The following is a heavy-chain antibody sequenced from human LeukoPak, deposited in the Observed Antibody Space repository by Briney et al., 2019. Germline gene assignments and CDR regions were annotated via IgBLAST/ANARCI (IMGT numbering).Heavy chain of an antibody. V-gene: IGHV3-30*14. CDR1: GFTFSSYA. CDR3: ASSPPITLLGYYYGSGSYPLDY. J-gene: IGHJ4*02. CDR2: ISYDGSNK. Sequence: HPGRSLRLSCAASGFTFSSYAMHWVRQAPGKGLEWVAVISYDGSNKYYADSVKGRFTISRDNSKNTLYLQMNSLRAEDTAVYYCASSPPITLLGYYYGSGSYPLDYWGQGTLVTVSS. D-gene: IGHD3-10*01.